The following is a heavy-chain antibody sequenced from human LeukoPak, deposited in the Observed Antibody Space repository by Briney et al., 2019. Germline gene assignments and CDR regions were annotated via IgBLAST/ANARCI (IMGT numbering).Heavy chain of an antibody. D-gene: IGHD3-22*01. Sequence: PSETLSLTCTVSGGSISSSSYYWGWIRQPPGKGLEWLGTIYYRGTTYYNPSLESRVTMSVDTSKNQFSLKLSSVTAADTAVYYCARDQYYYDSSGYYRLDYWGQGTLVTVSS. J-gene: IGHJ4*02. V-gene: IGHV4-39*07. CDR2: IYYRGTT. CDR1: GGSISSSSYY. CDR3: ARDQYYYDSSGYYRLDY.